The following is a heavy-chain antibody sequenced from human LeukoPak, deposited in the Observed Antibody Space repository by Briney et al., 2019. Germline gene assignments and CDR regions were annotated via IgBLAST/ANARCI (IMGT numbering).Heavy chain of an antibody. CDR3: ARDDNYLDY. V-gene: IGHV3-30*19. J-gene: IGHJ4*02. CDR2: ISYDGSNK. Sequence: PGGSLRLSCAASGFTFSSYGMHWVRQAPGKGLEWVAIISYDGSNKYYADSVKGRFTISRDNSKKTLYLQMNSLRAEDTAVYYCARDDNYLDYWGQGTLVTVSS. CDR1: GFTFSSYG.